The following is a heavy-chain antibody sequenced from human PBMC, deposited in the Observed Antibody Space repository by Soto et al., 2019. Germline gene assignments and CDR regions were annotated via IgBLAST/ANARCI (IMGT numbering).Heavy chain of an antibody. CDR2: MVYCVTT. J-gene: IGHJ4*02. CDR1: GNSINSNGYY. Sequence: SETLSLTCTVSGNSINSNGYYCGCIRHPPGKGLVGIGSMVYCVTTYYNPSLKGLVTVSFDTSRNQFSLNRRSVAAADPAVSYCARIRSRNLVDYWGKGNLVTVS. V-gene: IGHV4-39*01. D-gene: IGHD2-15*01. CDR3: ARIRSRNLVDY.